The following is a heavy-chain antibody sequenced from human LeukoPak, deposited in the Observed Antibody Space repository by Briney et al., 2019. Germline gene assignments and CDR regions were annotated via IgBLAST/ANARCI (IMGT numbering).Heavy chain of an antibody. V-gene: IGHV1-18*01. Sequence: ASVKVSCKASGYTFTTYGISWVRQAPGQGLEWMGWISAYTGNTNYAQKFQGRVTMTTDTSTSTAYMELRSLRSDDSAVYYCMRDVAFFGSSWHNWFDPWGQGTLVIVSS. CDR3: MRDVAFFGSSWHNWFDP. D-gene: IGHD6-13*01. J-gene: IGHJ5*02. CDR2: ISAYTGNT. CDR1: GYTFTTYG.